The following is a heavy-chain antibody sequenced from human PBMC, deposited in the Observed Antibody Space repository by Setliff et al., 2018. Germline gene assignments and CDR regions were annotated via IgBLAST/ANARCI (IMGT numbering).Heavy chain of an antibody. CDR1: GGSISSSNW. CDR2: IYHSGST. Sequence: PSETLSLTCTVSGGSISSSNWWSWVRQPPGKGLEWIGEIYHSGSTYYNPSLKSRVTISVDTSKNQFSLKLSSVTAADTAVYYCARQVSWFDPWGQGTLVTVSS. J-gene: IGHJ5*02. V-gene: IGHV4-4*02. CDR3: ARQVSWFDP.